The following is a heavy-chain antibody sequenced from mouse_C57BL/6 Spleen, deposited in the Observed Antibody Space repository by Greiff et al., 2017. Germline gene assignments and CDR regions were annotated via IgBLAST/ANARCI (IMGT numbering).Heavy chain of an antibody. V-gene: IGHV1-26*01. CDR3: ASVYYGYLFDY. J-gene: IGHJ2*01. CDR1: GYTFTDYY. CDR2: INPNNGGT. Sequence: EVQLQQSGPELVKPGASVKISCKASGYTFTDYYMNWVKQSHGKSLEWIGDINPNNGGTSYNQKFKGKATLTVDKSSSTAYMELRSLTSEDSAVYYCASVYYGYLFDYWGQGTTLTVSS. D-gene: IGHD2-2*01.